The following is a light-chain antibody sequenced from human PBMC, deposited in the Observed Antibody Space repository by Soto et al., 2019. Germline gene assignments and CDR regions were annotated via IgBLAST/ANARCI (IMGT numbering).Light chain of an antibody. CDR1: SSNIGSNY. CDR3: AAWDDSLSGADV. V-gene: IGLV1-47*01. Sequence: QSVLTQPPSASGTPGQRVTISCSGSSSNIGSNYVYWYQQLPGTAPKLLIYRNNQRPSGVPDRSSGSKSGTSASLAISGLRSEDEADYYCAAWDDSLSGADVFGTGNKVTVL. J-gene: IGLJ1*01. CDR2: RNN.